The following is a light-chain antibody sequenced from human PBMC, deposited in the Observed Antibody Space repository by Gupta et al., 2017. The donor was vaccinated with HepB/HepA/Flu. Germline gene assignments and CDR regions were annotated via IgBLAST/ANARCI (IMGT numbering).Light chain of an antibody. CDR1: GSNIGSNT. CDR3: AAWDDSLNGLL. J-gene: IGLJ2*01. V-gene: IGLV1-44*01. CDR2: ATN. Sequence: QSVLTQPPSASGTPGQRVTISCSGSGSNIGSNTVIWYQQLPGTAPKLLIYATNQRPTGVPDRFSGSKSGTSASLAISGLQSEDEADYYCAAWDDSLNGLLFGGGTKVAVL.